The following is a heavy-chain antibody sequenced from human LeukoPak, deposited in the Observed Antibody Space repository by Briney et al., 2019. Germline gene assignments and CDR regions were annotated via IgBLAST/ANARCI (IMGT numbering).Heavy chain of an antibody. CDR3: ARDEYRSGGSRYRSHAFYT. J-gene: IGHJ3*02. Sequence: ASVKVSCKASGYTFTSYYMHWVRQAPGQGLEWMGIINPSGGSTSYAQKFQGRVTMTRDTSTSTVYMELSSLRSEDTAVYYCARDEYRSGGSRYRSHAFYTWGPGKLVTVSS. CDR2: INPSGGST. V-gene: IGHV1-46*01. CDR1: GYTFTSYY. D-gene: IGHD2-15*01.